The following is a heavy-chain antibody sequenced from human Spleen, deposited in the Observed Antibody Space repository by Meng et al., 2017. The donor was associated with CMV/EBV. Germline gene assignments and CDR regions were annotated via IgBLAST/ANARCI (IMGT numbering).Heavy chain of an antibody. CDR3: ARDDEGDCGSDCYHDALDI. V-gene: IGHV4-38-2*02. CDR1: GDSIKNNY. J-gene: IGHJ3*02. CDR2: IYHSGSA. Sequence: GSLRLSCTASGDSIKNNYWTWIRQPPGKGLEWIANIYHSGSAYYNPSLKSRVTISIDTSKNQVSLKLTSVTAADTAVYFCARDDEGDCGSDCYHDALDIWGQGTMVTVSS. D-gene: IGHD2-21*01.